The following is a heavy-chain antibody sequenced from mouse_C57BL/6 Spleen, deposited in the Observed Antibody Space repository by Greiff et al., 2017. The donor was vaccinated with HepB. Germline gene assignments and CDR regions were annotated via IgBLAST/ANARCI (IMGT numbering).Heavy chain of an antibody. CDR3: ASITTGFAY. V-gene: IGHV5-17*01. D-gene: IGHD1-2*01. CDR1: GFTFSDYG. J-gene: IGHJ3*01. Sequence: DVKLVESGGGLVKPGGSLKLSCAASGFTFSDYGMHWVRQAPEKGLEWVAYISSGSSTIYYADTVKGRFTISRDNAKNTLFLQMTSLRSEDTAMYYCASITTGFAYWGQGTLVTVSA. CDR2: ISSGSSTI.